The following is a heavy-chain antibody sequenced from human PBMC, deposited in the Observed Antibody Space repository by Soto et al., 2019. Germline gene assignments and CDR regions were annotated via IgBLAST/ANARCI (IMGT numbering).Heavy chain of an antibody. V-gene: IGHV3-21*01. CDR2: ISGSSTYI. J-gene: IGHJ4*02. CDR1: GFTFSDYS. D-gene: IGHD6-13*01. Sequence: EVQLVESGGGLVKPGGSLRLSCAASGFTFSDYSMNWVRQAPGKGLEWVSSISGSSTYISYGDSVRGRFTISRDNAKNLLYLQMNSLRAEDTAMYYCARCPGMQCIATSAITYWGQGTLVTVSS. CDR3: ARCPGMQCIATSAITY.